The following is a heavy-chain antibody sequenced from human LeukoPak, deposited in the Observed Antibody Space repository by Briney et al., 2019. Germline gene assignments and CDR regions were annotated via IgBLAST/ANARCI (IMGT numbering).Heavy chain of an antibody. V-gene: IGHV3-30*01. Sequence: GGSLRLSCAASGFTFSSYARHWVRQAPGKGLEWVAVISYDGSNKYYADSVKGRFTISRDNSKNTLYLQMDSLRAEDTAVYYCARDRGQTLDYWGQGTLVTVSS. D-gene: IGHD1-26*01. J-gene: IGHJ4*02. CDR1: GFTFSSYA. CDR3: ARDRGQTLDY. CDR2: ISYDGSNK.